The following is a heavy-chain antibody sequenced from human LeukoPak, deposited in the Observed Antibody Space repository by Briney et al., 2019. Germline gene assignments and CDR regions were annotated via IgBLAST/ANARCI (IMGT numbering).Heavy chain of an antibody. CDR3: ARHDHIAARRVFDY. CDR2: VHYSGIT. CDR1: GASISSGDYY. Sequence: PSETLSLTCTVSGASISSGDYYWGWIRQPPGRGLEWIGSVHYSGITYYDPSLQSRVTISVDTSKNQFSLRLSSVTAADTAVYYCARHDHIAARRVFDYWGQGTLVTVSS. V-gene: IGHV4-39*01. J-gene: IGHJ4*02. D-gene: IGHD6-6*01.